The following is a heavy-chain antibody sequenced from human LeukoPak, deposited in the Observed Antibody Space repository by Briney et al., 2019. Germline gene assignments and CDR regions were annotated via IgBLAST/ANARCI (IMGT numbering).Heavy chain of an antibody. CDR3: ARDRALLNAFDI. J-gene: IGHJ3*02. CDR2: ISGSGGST. CDR1: GFTFSSYG. V-gene: IGHV3-23*01. Sequence: GGTLRLSCAASGFTFSSYGMSWVRQAPGKGLEWVSAISGSGGSTYYADSVKGWFPISRDNSKNTLYLQMNSLRAEDTAVYYCARDRALLNAFDIWGQGTMVTVSS.